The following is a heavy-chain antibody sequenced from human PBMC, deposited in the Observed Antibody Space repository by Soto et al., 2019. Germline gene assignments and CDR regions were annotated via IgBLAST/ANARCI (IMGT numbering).Heavy chain of an antibody. CDR2: ISHSGTT. V-gene: IGHV4-38-2*01. CDR3: ARQRTSVVTQAYFDV. D-gene: IGHD2-21*02. CDR1: GFPISSTYS. J-gene: IGHJ4*02. Sequence: PSETLSLTCLVSGFPISSTYSWGWIRQPPGKGLEWIGSISHSGTTSYSPSLTSRVSISVDTSKNQVSLKLTSVTAADTAVYFCARQRTSVVTQAYFDVWGPGSLVTVSS.